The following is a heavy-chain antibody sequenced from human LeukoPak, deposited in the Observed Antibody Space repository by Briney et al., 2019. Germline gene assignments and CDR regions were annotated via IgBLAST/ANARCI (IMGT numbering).Heavy chain of an antibody. CDR1: GFTFSSYW. Sequence: GGSLRLSCAASGFTFSSYWMSWVRQAPGKGLEWVANIKQDGSEKYYVDSVKGRFTISRDNAKNSLYLQMNSLRAEDTAVYYCARGRRILVGDTNAGDFFDFWAREPWSPSPQ. J-gene: IGHJ4*02. CDR3: ARGRRILVGDTNAGDFFDF. CDR2: IKQDGSEK. V-gene: IGHV3-7*03. D-gene: IGHD1-26*01.